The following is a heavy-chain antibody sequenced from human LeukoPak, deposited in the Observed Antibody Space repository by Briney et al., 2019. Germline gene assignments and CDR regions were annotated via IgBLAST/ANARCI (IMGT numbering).Heavy chain of an antibody. Sequence: GGSLRLSCAASGFTFSSYGMHWVRQAPGKGLEWVAVISYDGSNKYYADSVKGRFTISRDNSKNTLYLQMNSLRAEDTAVYYCGRKTGSGGGDPNHYSGRDVGGQGPRVPVPS. J-gene: IGHJ6*02. CDR2: ISYDGSNK. V-gene: IGHV3-30*03. CDR3: GRKTGSGGGDPNHYSGRDV. CDR1: GFTFSSYG. D-gene: IGHD6-25*01.